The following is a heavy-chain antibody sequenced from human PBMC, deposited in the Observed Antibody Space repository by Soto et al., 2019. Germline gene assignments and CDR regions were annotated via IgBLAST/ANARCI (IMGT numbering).Heavy chain of an antibody. J-gene: IGHJ6*02. D-gene: IGHD6-19*01. CDR1: GYAFNGYY. Sequence: QEQLVQSGAEGKKPGASVKVSCKASGYAFNGYYIHWVRQAPGQGLEWMGWINPNSGDTNYAQKFQGRVTLTRDMSISTANMELTRLRSDDTAVYYCARDGQWLVTPYYYYGLDVWGQGTTVTVPS. CDR3: ARDGQWLVTPYYYYGLDV. CDR2: INPNSGDT. V-gene: IGHV1-2*02.